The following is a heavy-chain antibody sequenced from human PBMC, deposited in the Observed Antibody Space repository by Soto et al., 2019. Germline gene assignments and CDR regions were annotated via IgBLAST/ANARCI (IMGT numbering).Heavy chain of an antibody. CDR1: GFTFSSYT. CDR2: ISYDGGDK. V-gene: IGHV3-30-3*02. Sequence: GGSLRLSCAASGFTFSSYTMHWVRQTPGKGLEWVAHISYDGGDKYYADSVKGRFTISRDNSKNTLYLQMNSLRAEDTSVYYCAKFKPPSAFDYWGQGTLVTVAS. CDR3: AKFKPPSAFDY. J-gene: IGHJ4*02.